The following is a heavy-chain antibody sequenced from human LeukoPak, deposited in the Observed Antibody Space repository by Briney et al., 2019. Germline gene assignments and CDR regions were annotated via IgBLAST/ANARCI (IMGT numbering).Heavy chain of an antibody. CDR1: GFTFSSYA. Sequence: GGSLRLSCAASGFTFSSYAMHWVRQAPRKGLEWVANIKQDESDKYYVDSVKGRFTIFRDNAENSLYLQMNSLRAEDTAVYYCSRGGWYYFDYWGQGTLVTVSS. V-gene: IGHV3-7*01. CDR2: IKQDESDK. J-gene: IGHJ4*02. CDR3: SRGGWYYFDY.